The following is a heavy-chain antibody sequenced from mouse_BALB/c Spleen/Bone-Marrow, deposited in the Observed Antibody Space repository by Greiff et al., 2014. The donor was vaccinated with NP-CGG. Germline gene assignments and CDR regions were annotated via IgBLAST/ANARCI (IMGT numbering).Heavy chain of an antibody. CDR1: GFNIKDTY. D-gene: IGHD1-1*01. Sequence: SGAELVKPGASVKLSCTASGFNIKDTYMHWVKQRPEQGLEWIGRIDPANGNTKYDPKFQGKATITADTSSNTAYLQLSSLTSEDTAVYYCARYYHGSSYFDYWGQGTTLTVSS. CDR2: IDPANGNT. V-gene: IGHV14-3*02. J-gene: IGHJ2*01. CDR3: ARYYHGSSYFDY.